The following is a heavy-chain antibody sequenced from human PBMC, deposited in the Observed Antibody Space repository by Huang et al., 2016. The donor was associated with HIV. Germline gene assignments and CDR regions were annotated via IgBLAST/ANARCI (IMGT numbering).Heavy chain of an antibody. CDR2: INPTLGTA. Sequence: QVQLVQSGAEVKKPGSSVKVSCKASGGSFRNFAIGWVRQAPGHGLEWRGGINPTLGTANYAQKFQGRVTIIADESTSTAYMELSSLRSEDTAVYYCATVDYYDTSGPQRGYFDNWGQGTLVTVSS. V-gene: IGHV1-69*01. CDR1: GGSFRNFA. CDR3: ATVDYYDTSGPQRGYFDN. D-gene: IGHD3-22*01. J-gene: IGHJ4*02.